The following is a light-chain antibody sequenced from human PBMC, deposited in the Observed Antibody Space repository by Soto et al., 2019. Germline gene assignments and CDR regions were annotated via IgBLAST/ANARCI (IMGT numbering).Light chain of an antibody. J-gene: IGLJ2*01. V-gene: IGLV1-40*01. CDR3: QSYDSSLSDSV. Sequence: QSVLTQPPSVSGAPGQRVTIPCTGSSSNIGAGYDVHWYQQLPGTAPKLLIYGNTNRPSGVPDRFSGSKSGTSASLAITGLQAEDEADYYCQSYDSSLSDSVFGGGTKVTVL. CDR2: GNT. CDR1: SSNIGAGYD.